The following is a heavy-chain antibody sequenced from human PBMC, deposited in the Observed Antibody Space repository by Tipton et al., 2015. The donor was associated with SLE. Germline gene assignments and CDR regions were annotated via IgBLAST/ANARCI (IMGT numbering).Heavy chain of an antibody. V-gene: IGHV3-23*01. J-gene: IGHJ4*02. Sequence: SLRLSCAASGFTFSNYAMSWVRQAPGKGLEWVSAISGSGGRAYYADSVKGRFTISRDNSKNTLNLQMNSLRAEDTALYYCATDFDSSGYYYKRAFFDNWGQGTLVTVSS. CDR3: ATDFDSSGYYYKRAFFDN. CDR1: GFTFSNYA. CDR2: ISGSGGRA. D-gene: IGHD3-22*01.